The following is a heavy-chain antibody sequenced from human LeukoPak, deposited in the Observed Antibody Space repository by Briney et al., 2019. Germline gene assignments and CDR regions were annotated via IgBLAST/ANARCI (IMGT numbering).Heavy chain of an antibody. CDR3: AKDRTLYSSGAFDI. J-gene: IGHJ3*02. Sequence: GGSLRLSCAASGFTFSSHAMSWVRQAPGKGLEWVSAISGSGGSTYYADSVKGRFTISRDNFKNTLYLQMNSLRAEDTAVYYCAKDRTLYSSGAFDIWGQGTMVTVSS. CDR2: ISGSGGST. CDR1: GFTFSSHA. D-gene: IGHD6-25*01. V-gene: IGHV3-23*01.